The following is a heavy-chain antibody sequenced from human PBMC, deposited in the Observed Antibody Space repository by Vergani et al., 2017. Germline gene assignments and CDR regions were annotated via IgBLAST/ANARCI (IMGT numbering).Heavy chain of an antibody. D-gene: IGHD5-12*01. CDR2: ISGSGGST. V-gene: IGHV3-23*01. J-gene: IGHJ6*02. Sequence: EVQLLESGGDLVQPGGSLRLSCAASGFTFNHYAMNWVRQAPGKGLEWVSGISGSGGSTYYAGSVKGRFTISRDSSKNTLYLQMNSLSAGDTAVYYWAKANPRNSGYYYLYTDHAMDVWGQGTTVTVSS. CDR3: AKANPRNSGYYYLYTDHAMDV. CDR1: GFTFNHYA.